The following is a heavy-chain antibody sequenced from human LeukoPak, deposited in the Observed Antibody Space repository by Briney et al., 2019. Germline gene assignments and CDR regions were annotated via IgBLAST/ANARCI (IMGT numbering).Heavy chain of an antibody. V-gene: IGHV3-73*01. CDR2: IRSKANSYAT. J-gene: IGHJ4*02. CDR3: TRLGDKFYDSSGYYYY. Sequence: GGSLRLSCAASGFTFSSYGMHWVRQASGKGLEWVGRIRSKANSYATAYAASVKGRFTISRDDSKNTAYLQMNSLKTEDTAVYYCTRLGDKFYDSSGYYYYWGQGTLVTVSS. D-gene: IGHD3-22*01. CDR1: GFTFSSYG.